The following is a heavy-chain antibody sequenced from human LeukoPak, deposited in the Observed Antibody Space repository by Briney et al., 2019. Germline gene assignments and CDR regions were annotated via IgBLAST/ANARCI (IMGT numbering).Heavy chain of an antibody. CDR3: AREGAGGYDFWSGYSKRDWFDP. D-gene: IGHD3-3*01. Sequence: PGGSLRLSCAASGFTFSDYYMSWIRQAPGKGLEWVSYISSSGSTIYYADSVKGRFTISRDNAKNSLYLQMNSLRAEDTAVYYCAREGAGGYDFWSGYSKRDWFDPWGQGTLVTVSS. CDR1: GFTFSDYY. V-gene: IGHV3-11*04. CDR2: ISSSGSTI. J-gene: IGHJ5*02.